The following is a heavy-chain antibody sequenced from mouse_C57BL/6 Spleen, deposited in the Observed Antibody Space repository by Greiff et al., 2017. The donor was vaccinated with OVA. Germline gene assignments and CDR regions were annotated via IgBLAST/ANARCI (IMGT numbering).Heavy chain of an antibody. Sequence: QVQLQQPGAELVMPGASVKLSCKASGYTFTSYWMHWVKQRPGQGLEWIGEIDPSDSYTNYNHKFKGKSPLPVDKSSSTAYMQLSRLTSEDSSVYSCARLVLTSYYFDYWGQGTTLTVSS. J-gene: IGHJ2*01. V-gene: IGHV1-69*01. CDR2: IDPSDSYT. CDR1: GYTFTSYW. CDR3: ARLVLTSYYFDY. D-gene: IGHD1-1*01.